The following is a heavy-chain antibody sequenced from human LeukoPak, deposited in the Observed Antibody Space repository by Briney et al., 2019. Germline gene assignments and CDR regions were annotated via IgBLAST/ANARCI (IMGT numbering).Heavy chain of an antibody. Sequence: PSETLSLTCAVYGTSLSNYYGSWIRQPPGKGLEWIGEINHGGNTNYNPSLKSRVTLSIDMSKKQFSLRLNSVTAADTAVYYCARVGDTASAPFASWGQGILVTVSS. J-gene: IGHJ4*02. CDR1: GTSLSNYY. CDR3: ARVGDTASAPFAS. V-gene: IGHV4-34*01. D-gene: IGHD5-18*01. CDR2: INHGGNT.